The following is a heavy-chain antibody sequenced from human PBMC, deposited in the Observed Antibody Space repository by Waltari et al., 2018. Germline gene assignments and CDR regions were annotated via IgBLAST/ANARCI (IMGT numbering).Heavy chain of an antibody. J-gene: IGHJ6*02. D-gene: IGHD3-10*01. CDR2: INHSRST. Sequence: QVQLQQWGAGLLKPSETLSLTCAVYGGSFSGSYWSWLRQPPGQGLEWIGEINHSRSTNYNPSLKSRVTISVDTSKNQFSLKLSSVTAADTAVYYCARVQTGSGLPYYYYGMDVWGQGTTVTVSS. V-gene: IGHV4-34*01. CDR1: GGSFSGSY. CDR3: ARVQTGSGLPYYYYGMDV.